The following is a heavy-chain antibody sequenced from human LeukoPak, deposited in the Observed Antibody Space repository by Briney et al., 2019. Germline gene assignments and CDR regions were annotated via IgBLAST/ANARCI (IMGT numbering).Heavy chain of an antibody. CDR3: ARESYPIDY. J-gene: IGHJ4*02. Sequence: PGGSLRLSCAASGFTFSNYAMHWVRQAPDKGLEWVAVVSYDGSNKYYADSVKGRFTISRDNAKNSLYLQMNSLRAEDTAVYYCARESYPIDYWGQGTLVTVSS. D-gene: IGHD5-18*01. V-gene: IGHV3-30*04. CDR2: VSYDGSNK. CDR1: GFTFSNYA.